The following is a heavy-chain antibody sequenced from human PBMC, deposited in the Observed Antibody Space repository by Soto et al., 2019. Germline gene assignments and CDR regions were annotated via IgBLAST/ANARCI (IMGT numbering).Heavy chain of an antibody. Sequence: GESLKISCKGSEYTFSTYWIAWVRQMPGKGLEWMGIIYPGDSDTRYSPSFQGQVTISADKSISTAHLQWSSLKASDTAMYYCAGEIRRYDSWSNKYYYSGLGVWGQGTTVTVSS. D-gene: IGHD3-3*01. V-gene: IGHV5-51*01. CDR1: EYTFSTYW. CDR2: IYPGDSDT. CDR3: AGEIRRYDSWSNKYYYSGLGV. J-gene: IGHJ6*02.